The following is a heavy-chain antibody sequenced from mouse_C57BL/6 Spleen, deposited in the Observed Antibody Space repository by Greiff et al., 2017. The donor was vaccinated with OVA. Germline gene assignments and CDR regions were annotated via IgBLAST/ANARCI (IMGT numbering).Heavy chain of an antibody. V-gene: IGHV3-6*01. CDR3: SRAPLYYGTTGAMDY. CDR1: GYSITSGYY. J-gene: IGHJ4*01. D-gene: IGHD2-1*01. Sequence: VQLQQSGPGLVKPSQSLSLTCSVTGYSITSGYYWNWIRQFPGNKLEWMGYISYDGSNNYNPSLKNRISLTRDTSKNQFFLKFNSVTTAGTATYYCSRAPLYYGTTGAMDYWGQGTSVTVSS. CDR2: ISYDGSN.